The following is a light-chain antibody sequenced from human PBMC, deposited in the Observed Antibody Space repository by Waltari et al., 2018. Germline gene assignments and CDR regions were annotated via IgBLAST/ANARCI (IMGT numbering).Light chain of an antibody. CDR3: QQYYSSVT. CDR1: QTVLYSSKNKNY. Sequence: DIVMTQSPDSLAVSLGERAAINCKSSQTVLYSSKNKNYLAWYQQKPGQPPKLLIYWASTRESGVPDRLSGSGSGTHFTLTISSLQAEDVAVYYCQQYYSSVTFGGGTKVEIK. CDR2: WAS. J-gene: IGKJ4*01. V-gene: IGKV4-1*01.